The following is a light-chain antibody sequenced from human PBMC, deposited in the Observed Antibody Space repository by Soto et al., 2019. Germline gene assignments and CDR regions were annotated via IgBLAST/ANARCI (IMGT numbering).Light chain of an antibody. CDR2: GAS. Sequence: EIVMTRSPATLSVSPGERATLSCRASQSVSNNLAWYQQKPGQAPRLLIYGASTRATGIPARFSGSGSGTEFTLTISSLQSEDFAVYYCQQYNNWPYTFGQGTKLEIK. CDR1: QSVSNN. CDR3: QQYNNWPYT. V-gene: IGKV3-15*01. J-gene: IGKJ2*01.